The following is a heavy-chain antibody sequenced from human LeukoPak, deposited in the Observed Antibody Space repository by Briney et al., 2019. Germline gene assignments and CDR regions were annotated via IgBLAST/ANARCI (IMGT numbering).Heavy chain of an antibody. Sequence: SQTLSLTCAISGDSVSTNNVAWNWIRQSPSRGLEWLGRTYYRSEWYNDYAVSVESRIIINPDTSKNQFSLQLNSVTPDDTAVYYCAREDLGAAYFDFWGQGILVTVSS. J-gene: IGHJ4*02. D-gene: IGHD3-16*01. CDR2: TYYRSEWYN. V-gene: IGHV6-1*01. CDR3: AREDLGAAYFDF. CDR1: GDSVSTNNVA.